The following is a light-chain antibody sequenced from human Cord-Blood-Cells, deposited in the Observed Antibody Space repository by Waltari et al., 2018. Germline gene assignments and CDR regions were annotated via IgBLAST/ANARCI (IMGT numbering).Light chain of an antibody. Sequence: DIQMTQSPSTLSASVGDRDTITCRASQSISSWLAWYQQKPGKAPKLLIYYAFSVESGVPSRFSGSGSGTEFTLTISSLQPDDFATYYCQQYNSYSRTFGQGTKVEIK. J-gene: IGKJ1*01. CDR1: QSISSW. CDR3: QQYNSYSRT. V-gene: IGKV1-5*01. CDR2: YAF.